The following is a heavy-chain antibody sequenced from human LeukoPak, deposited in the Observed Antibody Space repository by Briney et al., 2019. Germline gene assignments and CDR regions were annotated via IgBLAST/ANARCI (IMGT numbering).Heavy chain of an antibody. V-gene: IGHV1-24*01. CDR2: FDPEDGES. D-gene: IGHD2-15*01. CDR3: ATPSGSGHNYFYYGMDV. Sequence: ASVKVSCKVFKNTLTEFSMHWVRQAPGKGLDWMGGFDPEDGESIYAQKFQGRVSMTEDTSTDTAYLELRSLTSEDTAVYYCATPSGSGHNYFYYGMDVWGQGTTVTVSS. J-gene: IGHJ6*02. CDR1: KNTLTEFS.